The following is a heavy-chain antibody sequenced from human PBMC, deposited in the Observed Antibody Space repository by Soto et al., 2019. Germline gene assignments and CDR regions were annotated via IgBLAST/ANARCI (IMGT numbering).Heavy chain of an antibody. D-gene: IGHD4-17*01. CDR1: GYSFADYV. Sequence: GASVKVSCKASGYSFADYVMYWVRQAPGQRLEWMGWINAGNGNTKYSQKFQGRVTITRDTSASTAYMELSSLRSEDTAVYYCARVGTTVTTYWYFDLWG. CDR2: INAGNGNT. CDR3: ARVGTTVTTYWYFDL. V-gene: IGHV1-3*01. J-gene: IGHJ2*01.